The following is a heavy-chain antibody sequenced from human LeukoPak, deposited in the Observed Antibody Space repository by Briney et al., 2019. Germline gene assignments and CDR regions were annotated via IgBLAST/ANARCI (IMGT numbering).Heavy chain of an antibody. J-gene: IGHJ4*02. CDR2: IYYSGST. V-gene: IGHV4-31*03. D-gene: IGHD4-17*01. CDR1: GGSISSGGYY. CDR3: ARGLRDDYGDYVPTPDY. Sequence: PSETLSLTCTVSGGSISSGGYYWSWIRQHPGKGLECIGYIYYSGSTYYNPSLKSRVTISVDTSKNQFSLKLSSVTAADTAVYYCARGLRDDYGDYVPTPDYWGQGTLVTVSS.